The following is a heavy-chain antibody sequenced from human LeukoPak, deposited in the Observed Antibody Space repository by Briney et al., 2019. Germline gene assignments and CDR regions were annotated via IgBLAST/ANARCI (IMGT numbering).Heavy chain of an antibody. Sequence: GGSLRLSCAASGFTFSSNWMSWVRQAPGKGLEWVANIKQDGSEKYYVDSVKGRFTISRDNAKNSLYLQMNSLRAEDTAVYYCARVRWELPFDYWGQGTLVTASS. D-gene: IGHD1-26*01. CDR3: ARVRWELPFDY. CDR1: GFTFSSNW. J-gene: IGHJ4*02. V-gene: IGHV3-7*01. CDR2: IKQDGSEK.